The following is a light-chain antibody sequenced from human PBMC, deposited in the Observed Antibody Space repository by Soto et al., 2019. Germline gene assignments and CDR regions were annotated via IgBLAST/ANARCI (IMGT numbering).Light chain of an antibody. J-gene: IGLJ7*01. CDR1: SSNIGVKT. CDR2: RSD. CDR3: SAWDDSLNGRV. V-gene: IGLV1-44*01. Sequence: QSVLTQPPSVSGTPGQRVTISCSGSSSNIGVKTVNWYQQFPGSAPKLLIFRSDQRPSGVPDRFSGSKSGTSASLAISGLQSEDEADYYCSAWDDSLNGRVFGTGTQLTVL.